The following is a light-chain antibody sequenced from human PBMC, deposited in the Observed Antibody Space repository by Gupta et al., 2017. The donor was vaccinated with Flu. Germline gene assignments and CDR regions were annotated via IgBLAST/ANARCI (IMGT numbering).Light chain of an antibody. CDR2: DAS. J-gene: IGKJ2*01. CDR1: QDISNY. V-gene: IGKV1-33*01. Sequence: DIQMTQSPSSLSASVGDRVTITFQASQDISNYLDWYQQKPGKAPKLLIYDASNLEKGVPSRFSGSGSGTDFTFTISSLQPEDFATYYCQQEYNLPYTFGQGTKMEIK. CDR3: QQEYNLPYT.